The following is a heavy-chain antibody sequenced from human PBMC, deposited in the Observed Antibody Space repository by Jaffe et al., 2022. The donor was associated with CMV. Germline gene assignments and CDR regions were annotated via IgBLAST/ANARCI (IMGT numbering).Heavy chain of an antibody. CDR2: ISSYNGNT. J-gene: IGHJ3*02. V-gene: IGHV1-18*01. D-gene: IGHD3-22*01. Sequence: QVQLVQSGAEVKKPGASVKVSCKASGYTFTSYAFSWVRQAPGQGFEWMGWISSYNGNTNYAQKFQGRVTMTTDTSTSTAYMELRSLRSDDTAVYYCARTTYDSSGVGSFDIWGQGTMVTVSS. CDR1: GYTFTSYA. CDR3: ARTTYDSSGVGSFDI.